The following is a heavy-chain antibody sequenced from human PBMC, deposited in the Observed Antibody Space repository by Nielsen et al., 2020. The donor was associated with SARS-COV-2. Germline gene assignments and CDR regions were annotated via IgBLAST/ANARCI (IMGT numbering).Heavy chain of an antibody. V-gene: IGHV3-30-3*01. CDR2: ISYDGSNK. Sequence: GESLKISCAASGFTFSSYAMHWVRQAPGKGLEWVAVISYDGSNKYYADSVKGRFTISRDNSKNTLYLQMNSLRAEDTAVYYCATSGYSSGWGVHWGQGTLVTVSS. J-gene: IGHJ4*02. CDR3: ATSGYSSGWGVH. CDR1: GFTFSSYA. D-gene: IGHD6-19*01.